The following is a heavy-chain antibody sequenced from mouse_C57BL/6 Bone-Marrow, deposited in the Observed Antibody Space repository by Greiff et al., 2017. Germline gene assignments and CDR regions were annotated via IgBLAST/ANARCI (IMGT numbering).Heavy chain of an antibody. D-gene: IGHD2-1*01. J-gene: IGHJ3*01. CDR1: GYTFTDYE. Sequence: VQLQQSGAELVRPGASVTLSCKASGYTFTDYEMHWVKQTPVHGLEWIGAIDPETGGTAYNQKFKGKAILTADKSSSTAYMGLRSLTSEDSAVYYCTSKEYGNWFAYWGQGTLVTVSA. CDR2: IDPETGGT. CDR3: TSKEYGNWFAY. V-gene: IGHV1-15*01.